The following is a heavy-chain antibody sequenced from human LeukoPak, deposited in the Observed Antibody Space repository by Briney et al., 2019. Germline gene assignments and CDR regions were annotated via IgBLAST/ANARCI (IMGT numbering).Heavy chain of an antibody. J-gene: IGHJ4*02. V-gene: IGHV7-4-1*02. CDR3: ARPPGYSGTYGPDY. CDR2: INTNTGNP. Sequence: ASVKVSCKASGYTFTSSAMNWVRQAPGQGLEWMGWINTNTGNPTYAQGFTGRFVFSLDTSVSTAYLQINSLKAEDTAVYYCARPPGYSGTYGPDYWGQGTLVTVSS. CDR1: GYTFTSSA. D-gene: IGHD1-26*01.